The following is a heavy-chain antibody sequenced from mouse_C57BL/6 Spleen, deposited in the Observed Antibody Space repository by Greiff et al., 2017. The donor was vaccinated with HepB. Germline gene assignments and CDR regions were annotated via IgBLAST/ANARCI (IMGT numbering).Heavy chain of an antibody. D-gene: IGHD3-1*01. CDR2: IDPSDSYT. V-gene: IGHV1-59*01. CDR1: GYTFTSYW. CDR3: AKGLFYFDY. J-gene: IGHJ2*01. Sequence: VQLQQSGAELVRPGTSVKLSCKASGYTFTSYWMHWVKQRPGQGLEWIGVIDPSDSYTNYNQKFKGKATLTVDTSSSTAYMQLSSLTSEDSAVYYCAKGLFYFDYGGQGTTLTVSS.